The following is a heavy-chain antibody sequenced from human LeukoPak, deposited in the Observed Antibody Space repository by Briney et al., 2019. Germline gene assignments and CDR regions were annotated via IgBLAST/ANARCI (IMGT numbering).Heavy chain of an antibody. CDR3: ARGRFVLVPSLEPSAFEL. CDR1: GFTFSNND. Sequence: GGSLRLSGAASGFTFSNNDMHWVRQATGKGLEWVSGIGTVGDTFYPDSIKSRFTISREHAKNSFYLQTSSLRAGDTATSYCARGRFVLVPSLEPSAFELWGGGTPVTASS. D-gene: IGHD2-8*02. V-gene: IGHV3-13*01. J-gene: IGHJ2*01. CDR2: IGTVGDT.